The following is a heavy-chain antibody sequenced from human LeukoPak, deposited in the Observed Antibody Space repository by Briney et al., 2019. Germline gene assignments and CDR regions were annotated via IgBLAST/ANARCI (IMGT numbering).Heavy chain of an antibody. CDR1: GFSFSNSA. CDR2: TSYDGGNQ. Sequence: GGSLRLSCAASGFSFSNSAMHWVRQAPGKGLEWVAVTSYDGGNQFYTDSVKGRFTISRDNSKNTLYLQVDSLGPEDTAVYYCARDPSSVPHSIDWAANWIDPWGQGTLVTVSS. CDR3: ARDPSSVPHSIDWAANWIDP. D-gene: IGHD3-9*01. J-gene: IGHJ5*02. V-gene: IGHV3-30-3*01.